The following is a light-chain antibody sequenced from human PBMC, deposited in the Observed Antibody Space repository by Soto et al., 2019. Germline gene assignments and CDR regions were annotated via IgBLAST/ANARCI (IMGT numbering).Light chain of an antibody. CDR2: GAS. J-gene: IGKJ5*01. CDR3: QQYHKWPIT. Sequence: EILMTQSPATLSVSAGEIATLSCRASQSVSTNLAWYQQKPGQAPRLLIYGASTRASGLPDRFSGSGSGTEFTLTISSLQAEDFAVYYCQQYHKWPITFGQGTRLEIK. CDR1: QSVSTN. V-gene: IGKV3-15*01.